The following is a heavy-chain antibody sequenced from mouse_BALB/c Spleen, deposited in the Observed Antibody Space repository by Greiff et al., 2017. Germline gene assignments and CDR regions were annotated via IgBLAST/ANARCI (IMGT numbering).Heavy chain of an antibody. V-gene: IGHV5-17*02. CDR1: GFTFSSFG. CDR3: ARFITTAWYFDV. J-gene: IGHJ1*01. CDR2: ISSGSSTI. D-gene: IGHD1-2*01. Sequence: EVKLMESGGGLVQPGGSRKLSCAASGFTFSSFGMHWVRQAPEKGLEWVAYISSGSSTIYYADTVKGRFTISRDNPKNTLFLQMTSLRSEDTAMYYCARFITTAWYFDVWGAGTTVTVSS.